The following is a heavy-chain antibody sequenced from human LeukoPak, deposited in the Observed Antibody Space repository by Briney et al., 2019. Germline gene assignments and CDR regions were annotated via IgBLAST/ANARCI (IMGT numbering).Heavy chain of an antibody. CDR3: ARLEMATIRSFDY. Sequence: ETLSLTCTVSGGSISSYYWSWIRQPPGKGLEWIGYIYYSGSTNYNPSLKSRVTISVDTSKNQFSLKLSSVTAADTAVYYCARLEMATIRSFDYWGQGALVTVSS. V-gene: IGHV4-59*01. CDR1: GGSISSYY. D-gene: IGHD5-24*01. J-gene: IGHJ4*02. CDR2: IYYSGST.